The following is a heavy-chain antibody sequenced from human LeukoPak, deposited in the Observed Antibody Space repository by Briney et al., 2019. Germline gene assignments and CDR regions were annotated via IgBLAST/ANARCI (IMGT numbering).Heavy chain of an antibody. J-gene: IGHJ1*01. D-gene: IGHD2-15*01. CDR3: AKNPPGGYFQD. CDR2: IGTSDDT. V-gene: IGHV3-23*01. Sequence: GGSLRLSCAASGFTFSSCAMNWVRQAPGKGLEWVSVIGTSDDTYYADSVKGRFTISRDNSKNTLSLQMNSLRAEDTALYYCAKNPPGGYFQDWGQGTLVTVSS. CDR1: GFTFSSCA.